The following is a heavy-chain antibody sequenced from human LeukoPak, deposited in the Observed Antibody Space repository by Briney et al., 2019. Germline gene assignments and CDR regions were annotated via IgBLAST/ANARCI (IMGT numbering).Heavy chain of an antibody. J-gene: IGHJ4*02. Sequence: PGGSLRLSCAVSGFTFNSHHMHWVRQAPNKGLDWVAVAPHDGTSPSHAASVNGRFTISRDNSKDTVFLQMDSLRVDDTAIYYCARGGAPYDYWGQGTLVTVSS. V-gene: IGHV3-30*03. CDR1: GFTFNSHH. D-gene: IGHD1-26*01. CDR3: ARGGAPYDY. CDR2: APHDGTSP.